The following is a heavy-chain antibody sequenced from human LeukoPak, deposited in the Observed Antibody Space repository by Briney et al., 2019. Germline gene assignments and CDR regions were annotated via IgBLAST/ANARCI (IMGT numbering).Heavy chain of an antibody. CDR1: GFTFSSYS. CDR3: ARESRQQLVKTYYYYMDV. D-gene: IGHD6-13*01. Sequence: PGGSLRLSCAASGFTFSSYSMNWVRQAPGKGLEWVSYISSSSSTIYYADSVKGRFTISRDNAKNSLYLQMNSLRAEDTAVYYCARESRQQLVKTYYYYMDVWGKGTTVTISS. CDR2: ISSSSSTI. V-gene: IGHV3-48*04. J-gene: IGHJ6*03.